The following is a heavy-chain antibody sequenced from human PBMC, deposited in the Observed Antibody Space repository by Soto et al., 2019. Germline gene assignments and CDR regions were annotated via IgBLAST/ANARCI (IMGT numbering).Heavy chain of an antibody. CDR2: IYYSGST. CDR1: GGSISSSSYY. CDR3: ARHSTREEDAFDI. D-gene: IGHD4-17*01. Sequence: SETLSLTCTVSGGSISSSSYYWGWIRQPPGKGLEWIGSIYYSGSTYYNPSLKSRVTISVDTPKNQFSLKLSSVTAADTAVYYCARHSTREEDAFDIWGQGTMVTVSS. J-gene: IGHJ3*02. V-gene: IGHV4-39*01.